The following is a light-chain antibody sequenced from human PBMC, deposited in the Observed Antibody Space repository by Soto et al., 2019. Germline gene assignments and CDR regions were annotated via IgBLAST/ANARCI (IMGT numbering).Light chain of an antibody. Sequence: ILMTQSPSTLSASIGDRVTITCRASQGIETYLAWYQQKPGKAPRLLIYQATRLESGVPSSFSGSGSGTDFTLAITTLHPDDFASYYCQHFYRSSWTFGPGTKVEIK. J-gene: IGKJ1*01. V-gene: IGKV1-5*03. CDR2: QAT. CDR3: QHFYRSSWT. CDR1: QGIETY.